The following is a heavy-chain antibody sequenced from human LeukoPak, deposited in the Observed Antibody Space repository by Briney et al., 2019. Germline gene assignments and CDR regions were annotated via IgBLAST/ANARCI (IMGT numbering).Heavy chain of an antibody. CDR3: ARLHADSYFFDH. Sequence: SETLSLTCTASGASISSGAFSWTWIRQPPGKGLEWMGYIHFSDATYYRTSLKGRVTISIDRPKNQFSLNLSSVTAADTAVYYCARLHADSYFFDHWGQGRLVTVSS. J-gene: IGHJ4*02. V-gene: IGHV4-30-2*01. D-gene: IGHD2-15*01. CDR1: GASISSGAFS. CDR2: IHFSDAT.